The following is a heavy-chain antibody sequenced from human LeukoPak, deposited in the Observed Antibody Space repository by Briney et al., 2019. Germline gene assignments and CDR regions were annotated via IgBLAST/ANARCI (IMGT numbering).Heavy chain of an antibody. CDR1: GYTFTSYG. CDR2: ISAYNGNT. CDR3: ARERYRWELLPLDY. Sequence: ASVKVSCKASGYTFTSYGISWVRQAPGQGLEWMGWISAYNGNTNYAQKLQGRVTMTTDTSTSTAYMERRSLRSDDTAVYYCARERYRWELLPLDYWGQGTLVTVSS. V-gene: IGHV1-18*01. D-gene: IGHD1-26*01. J-gene: IGHJ4*02.